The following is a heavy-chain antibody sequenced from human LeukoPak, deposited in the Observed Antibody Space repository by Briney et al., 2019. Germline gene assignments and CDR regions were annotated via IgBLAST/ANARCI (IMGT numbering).Heavy chain of an antibody. Sequence: GRSLRLSCAASGFTFSSYAMHWVRQAPGKGLEWVANIKQDGSEKYYVDSVKGRFTISRDNAKNSLYLQMDSLRAEDTAVYYCARDLVGAAHWGQGTLVTVSS. J-gene: IGHJ4*02. CDR3: ARDLVGAAH. CDR2: IKQDGSEK. V-gene: IGHV3-7*01. D-gene: IGHD1-26*01. CDR1: GFTFSSYA.